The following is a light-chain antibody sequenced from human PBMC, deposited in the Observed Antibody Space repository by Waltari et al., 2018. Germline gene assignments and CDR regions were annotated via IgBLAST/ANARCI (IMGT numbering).Light chain of an antibody. CDR1: HSVKNNF. Sequence: EIVLTQSPGTLSLSPGERATLPCGASHSVKNNFLAWYQQIPGQSPRLLIYSISNRAPGIPDRFRGSGSGTDFTLTISRLEPEDFAVYYCQQYGDAPITFGQGTRLDI. V-gene: IGKV3-20*01. CDR2: SIS. CDR3: QQYGDAPIT. J-gene: IGKJ5*01.